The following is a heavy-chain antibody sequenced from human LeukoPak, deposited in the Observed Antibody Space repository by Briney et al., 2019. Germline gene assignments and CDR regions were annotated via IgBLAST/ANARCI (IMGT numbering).Heavy chain of an antibody. D-gene: IGHD6-19*01. CDR3: ARDGYSSGWPFDY. J-gene: IGHJ4*02. Sequence: SETLSLTCTVSGGSISSYYWSWLRQTAGKGLEWIGRIYTSGSTNYNPSLKSRVTMSVDTSKNQFSLKLSSVTAADTAVYYCARDGYSSGWPFDYWGQGTLVTVSS. V-gene: IGHV4-4*07. CDR2: IYTSGST. CDR1: GGSISSYY.